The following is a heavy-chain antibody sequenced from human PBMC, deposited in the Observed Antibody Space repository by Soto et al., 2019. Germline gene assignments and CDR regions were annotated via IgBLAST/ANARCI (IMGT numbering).Heavy chain of an antibody. V-gene: IGHV3-11*05. CDR3: XRXXXXXGXXXFPDY. J-gene: IGHJ4*02. CDR2: ISSSSSYT. CDR1: GFXFSDYY. Sequence: QVPLVESGGGLVKPGGSLRLSCAXSGFXFSDYYMSWIRQAPGKGLEWVSYISSSSSYTNYADSVKGRFTISRDNAKNSLYLQMNSLRAEDTAVYYXXRXXXXXGXXXFPDYWGQGTLVTVSS.